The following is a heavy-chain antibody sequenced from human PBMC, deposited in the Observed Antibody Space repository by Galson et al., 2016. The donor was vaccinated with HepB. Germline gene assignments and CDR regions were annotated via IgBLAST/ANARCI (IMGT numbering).Heavy chain of an antibody. D-gene: IGHD2-2*01. CDR2: ISGSGDTT. CDR1: GLTFSNYA. CDR3: AKGTIGQVPAAPYA. Sequence: SLRLSCAASGLTFSNYAMSWVRQAPGKGLEWVSSISGSGDTTYDADAVRGRFTISRDNSRNTMSLQMDSLRAEDSAIYYCAKGTIGQVPAAPYAWGQGALVTVSS. J-gene: IGHJ5*02. V-gene: IGHV3-23*01.